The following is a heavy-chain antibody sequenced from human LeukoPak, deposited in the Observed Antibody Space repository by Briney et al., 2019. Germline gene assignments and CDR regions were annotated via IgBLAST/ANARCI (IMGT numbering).Heavy chain of an antibody. D-gene: IGHD5-18*01. Sequence: SDTLFLTCASYCRSFSCYFWCWIRQPPGKRLWWIGEIHGGGSTNYNPSLKSRVTISVDTSKNQFYLKLSSVTAADTAVYYCARGSYGSSLNYYGMDVWGQGTTVTVSS. CDR3: ARGSYGSSLNYYGMDV. CDR1: CRSFSCYF. V-gene: IGHV4-34*01. J-gene: IGHJ6*02. CDR2: IHGGGST.